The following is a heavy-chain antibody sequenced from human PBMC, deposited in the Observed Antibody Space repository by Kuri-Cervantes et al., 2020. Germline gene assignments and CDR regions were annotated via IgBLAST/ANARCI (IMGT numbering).Heavy chain of an antibody. J-gene: IGHJ4*02. Sequence: ETLSLTCAASGFTFSSYTMNWVRQAPGKGLEWISYIYGSSSTVYYADSVKGRFTMSRDNAKNSLYLQMNSLRAEDTAVYYCARGVLENYYGSGSLASLDYWGQGTLVTVSS. CDR3: ARGVLENYYGSGSLASLDY. CDR1: GFTFSSYT. D-gene: IGHD3-10*01. CDR2: IYGSSSTV. V-gene: IGHV3-48*01.